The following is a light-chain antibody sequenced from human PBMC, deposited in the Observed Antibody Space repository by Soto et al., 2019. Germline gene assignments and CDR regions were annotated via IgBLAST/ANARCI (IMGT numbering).Light chain of an antibody. V-gene: IGKV3D-20*02. Sequence: EIVLTQSPGTLSLSPGERATLSCRASQSVSSNKLAWYQQKPGQAPRLLIYGASGRATGIPDRFSGSGSGTDFTLTISRLEPEDFAVYYCQQRSNWPPYTFGQGTKVEIK. CDR2: GAS. CDR1: QSVSSNK. CDR3: QQRSNWPPYT. J-gene: IGKJ2*01.